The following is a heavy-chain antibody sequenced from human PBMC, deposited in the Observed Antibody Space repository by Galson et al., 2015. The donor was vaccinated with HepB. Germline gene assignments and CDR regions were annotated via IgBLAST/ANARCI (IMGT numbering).Heavy chain of an antibody. J-gene: IGHJ3*02. CDR1: GDSVSSNSAA. V-gene: IGHV6-1*01. Sequence: CAISGDSVSSNSAAWNWIRQSPSRGLEWLGRTYYRSKWYNDYAVSVKSRITINPDTSKNQFSLQLNSVTPEDTAVYYCAGRAAAVPGSDAFDIWGQGTMVTVSS. CDR3: AGRAAAVPGSDAFDI. D-gene: IGHD6-13*01. CDR2: TYYRSKWYN.